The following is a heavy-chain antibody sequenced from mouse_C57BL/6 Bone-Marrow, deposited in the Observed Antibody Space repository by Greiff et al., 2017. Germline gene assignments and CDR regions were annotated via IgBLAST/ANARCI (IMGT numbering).Heavy chain of an antibody. CDR1: GYSITSGYY. J-gene: IGHJ3*01. V-gene: IGHV3-6*01. Sequence: VQLQQSGPGLVKPSQSLSLTCSVTGYSITSGYYWNWIRQFPGNKLEWMGYISYDGSNNYNPSLKNRISITRDTSKNQFFLKLNSVTTEDTATYYGARDLHNYYGSLAWFAYWGQGTLVTVSA. CDR3: ARDLHNYYGSLAWFAY. D-gene: IGHD1-1*01. CDR2: ISYDGSN.